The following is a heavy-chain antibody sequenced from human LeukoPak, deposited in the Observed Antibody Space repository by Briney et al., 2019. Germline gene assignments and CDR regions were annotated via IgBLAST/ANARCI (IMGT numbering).Heavy chain of an antibody. CDR3: RQRGYYYYGMDV. J-gene: IGHJ6*02. CDR2: IYYSGST. V-gene: IGHV4-31*03. D-gene: IGHD3-10*01. Sequence: PSQTLSPTCTVSGGSISSGGYYWRWIRQHPGKGLEWIGYIYYSGSTYYSPSLKSRVTISVDTSKNQFSLKLSSVTAADTAVYYCRQRGYYYYGMDVWGQGTTVTVSS. CDR1: GGSISSGGYY.